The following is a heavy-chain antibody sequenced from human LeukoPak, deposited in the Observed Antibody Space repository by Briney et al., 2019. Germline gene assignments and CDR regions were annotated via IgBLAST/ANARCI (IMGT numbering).Heavy chain of an antibody. J-gene: IGHJ5*02. Sequence: PETLSLTCAVYGGSFSGYYWSWIRQPPGKGLEWIGEINHSGSTNYNPSLKSRVTISVDTSKNQFSLKLSSVTAADTAVYYCARHRRSYYDSSGHRGSWFDPWGQGTLVTVSS. CDR1: GGSFSGYY. CDR2: INHSGST. D-gene: IGHD3-22*01. CDR3: ARHRRSYYDSSGHRGSWFDP. V-gene: IGHV4-34*01.